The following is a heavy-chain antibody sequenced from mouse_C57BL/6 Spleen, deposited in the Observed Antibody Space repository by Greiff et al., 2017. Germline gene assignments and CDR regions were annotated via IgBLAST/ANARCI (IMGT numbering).Heavy chain of an antibody. V-gene: IGHV1-7*01. CDR2: INPSSGYT. J-gene: IGHJ2*01. CDR1: GYTFTSYW. CDR3: AIRSSGYVDFDY. Sequence: VKLQESGAELAKPGASVKLSCKASGYTFTSYWMHWVKQRPGQGLEWIGYINPSSGYTKYNQKFKDKATLPADKSSSTAYMQLSSLTYEDSAVYYGAIRSSGYVDFDYWGQGTTLTVSS. D-gene: IGHD3-2*02.